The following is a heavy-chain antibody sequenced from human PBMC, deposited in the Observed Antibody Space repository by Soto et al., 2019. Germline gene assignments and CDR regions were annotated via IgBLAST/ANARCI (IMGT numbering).Heavy chain of an antibody. D-gene: IGHD3-3*01. Sequence: SQTLSLTCAISGDRVSSNSAAWNSIRQSPSRGLEWLGRTYYRSKWYIDYALSVKSRITINPDTTKNQLSLQLDSVTPEDTAVYYCARARDYDAWSGYTSQYYYYGMDVWGQGTTVTVSS. V-gene: IGHV6-1*01. CDR3: ARARDYDAWSGYTSQYYYYGMDV. CDR2: TYYRSKWYI. J-gene: IGHJ6*02. CDR1: GDRVSSNSAA.